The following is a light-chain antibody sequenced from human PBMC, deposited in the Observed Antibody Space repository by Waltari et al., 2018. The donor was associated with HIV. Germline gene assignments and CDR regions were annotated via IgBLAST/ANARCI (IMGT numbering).Light chain of an antibody. V-gene: IGLV10-54*01. Sequence: AGLSQPPSLSTGLGQTATLTSTGNSDNVCPPGPVCLQHHKGIPPRLLSHRNNTRPAGVSDRFSTATSGNTAFLTIRGLRSEDEADYFCSAWDSSLTGWIFGGGTQLAVL. J-gene: IGLJ2*01. CDR3: SAWDSSLTGWI. CDR1: SDNVCPPG. CDR2: RNN.